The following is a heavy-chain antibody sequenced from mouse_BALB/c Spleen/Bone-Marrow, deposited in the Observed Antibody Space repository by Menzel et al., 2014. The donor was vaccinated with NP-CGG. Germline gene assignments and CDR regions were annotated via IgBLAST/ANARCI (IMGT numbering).Heavy chain of an antibody. D-gene: IGHD2-3*01. V-gene: IGHV1-53*01. J-gene: IGHJ4*01. CDR1: GYTFTTYY. CDR3: TRDGHNYYAMDY. CDR2: INPSNGGT. Sequence: VQLQQPGTELVKPGASVKLSCKASGYTFTTYYIYWVKQRAGQGLEWIGEINPSNGGTNFNEKYKSKATLTVDKSSSTSYMQLSSLTSEDSAVYYCTRDGHNYYAMDYWGQGTSVTVSS.